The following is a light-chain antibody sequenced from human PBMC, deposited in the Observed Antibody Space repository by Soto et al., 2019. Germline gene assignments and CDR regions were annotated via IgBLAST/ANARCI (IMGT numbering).Light chain of an antibody. CDR2: AAS. CDR3: QQGNNFPLA. CDR1: QYIGTW. V-gene: IGKV1-12*01. J-gene: IGKJ4*01. Sequence: DIHITHSPSSVSASVCDSVTITCRASQYIGTWLAWYQQKPGKAPKLLISAASNLQSGVPTRFSGSGSGTDFTLTISSLQPEDFATYFCQQGNNFPLAFGGGTKVDIK.